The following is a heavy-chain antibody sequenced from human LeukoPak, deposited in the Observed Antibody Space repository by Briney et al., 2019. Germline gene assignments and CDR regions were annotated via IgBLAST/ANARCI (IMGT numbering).Heavy chain of an antibody. CDR1: GYTFTSYY. D-gene: IGHD3-22*01. J-gene: IGHJ3*02. CDR3: ARGGRQYYYDSSGYSFDAFDI. CDR2: INPSGGST. V-gene: IGHV1-46*01. Sequence: ASVKVSCKASGYTFTSYYMHWVRQAPGQGLEWMGIINPSGGSTSYAQKFQGRVTMTRDMSISTAYMELSRLRSDDTAVYYCARGGRQYYYDSSGYSFDAFDIWGQGTMVTVSS.